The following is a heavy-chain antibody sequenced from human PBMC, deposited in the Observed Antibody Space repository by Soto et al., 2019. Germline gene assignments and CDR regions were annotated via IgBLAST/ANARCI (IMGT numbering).Heavy chain of an antibody. J-gene: IGHJ4*02. CDR3: ARHGVAGFAFDY. D-gene: IGHD6-19*01. CDR1: GGSISSYY. V-gene: IGHV4-59*08. CDR2: IYYSGST. Sequence: SETLSLTCTVSGGSISSYYWSWIRQPPGKGLEWIGYIYYSGSTNYNPSLKSRVTISVDTSKNQFSLKLSSVTAADTAVYYCARHGVAGFAFDYWGQGTLVTVSS.